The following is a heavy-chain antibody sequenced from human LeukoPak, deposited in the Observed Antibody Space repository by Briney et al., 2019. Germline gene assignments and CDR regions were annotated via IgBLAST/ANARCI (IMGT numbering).Heavy chain of an antibody. CDR2: ISSDSGTI. CDR1: GFTFIGYD. V-gene: IGHV3-48*02. CDR3: ARISNYHFDY. J-gene: IGHJ4*02. Sequence: GGSLRLSCAASGFTFIGYDMGWVRQAPGKGLEWISYISSDSGTIYHADSVKGQFTISRDNAKNSLYLQLNSLRDEDTAVYYRARISNYHFDYWGQGTLVTVSS. D-gene: IGHD4/OR15-4a*01.